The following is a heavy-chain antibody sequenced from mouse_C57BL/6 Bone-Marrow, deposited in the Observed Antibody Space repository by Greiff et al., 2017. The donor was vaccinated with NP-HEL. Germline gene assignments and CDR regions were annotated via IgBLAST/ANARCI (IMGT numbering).Heavy chain of an antibody. CDR2: IAPNSGGT. D-gene: IGHD1-1*01. Sequence: QVQLQQPGAELVKPGASVKLTCKASGYTFTSYWMHWVKQRPGRGLEWIGRIAPNSGGTKYNEKFKSKATLTVDKPSSTAYMQLSSLTSEDSAVYYCARSDARDCYYGSSQFAYWGQGTLVTVSA. CDR3: ARSDARDCYYGSSQFAY. J-gene: IGHJ3*01. V-gene: IGHV1-72*01. CDR1: GYTFTSYW.